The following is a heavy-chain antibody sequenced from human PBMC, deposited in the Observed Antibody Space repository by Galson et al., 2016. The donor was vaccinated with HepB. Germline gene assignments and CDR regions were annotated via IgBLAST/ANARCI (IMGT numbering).Heavy chain of an antibody. CDR3: SVWSPHLSESSGS. J-gene: IGHJ5*02. D-gene: IGHD3-22*01. CDR1: GFTFSSYW. V-gene: IGHV3-74*01. Sequence: SLRLSCAASGFTFSSYWTHWVRQAPGKGLVWVSRINSDGSSTSYADSVKGRFTISRDNAKNSVYLQMNSLRDEDTAVYYCSVWSPHLSESSGSWGQGARVTVSS. CDR2: INSDGSST.